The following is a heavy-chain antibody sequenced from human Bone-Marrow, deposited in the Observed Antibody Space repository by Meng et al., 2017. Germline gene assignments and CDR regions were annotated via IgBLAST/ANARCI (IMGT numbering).Heavy chain of an antibody. CDR3: ARDRRSSDLPDY. D-gene: IGHD3/OR15-3a*01. Sequence: QVQLVESGGGVVQPGRSLRLSCTASGFILSNNVMHWVRQAPGEGPEWVAGISNDGRATHYADSVKDRFTISRDNSKNTVYLQMNSLRAEDTAVYYCARDRRSSDLPDYWGQGTLVTVSS. CDR2: ISNDGRAT. J-gene: IGHJ4*02. V-gene: IGHV3-30*14. CDR1: GFILSNNV.